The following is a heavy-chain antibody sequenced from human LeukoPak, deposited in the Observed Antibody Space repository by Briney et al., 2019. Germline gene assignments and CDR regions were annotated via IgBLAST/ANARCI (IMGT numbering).Heavy chain of an antibody. V-gene: IGHV1-69*13. Sequence: SVKVSCKASGYTFTSYAMHWVRQAPGQGLEWMGGIIPIFGTANYAQKFQGRVTITADESTSTAYMELSSLRSEDTAVYYCARHYDFWSGYRNGYFQHWARAPWSPSPQ. CDR1: GYTFTSYA. CDR2: IIPIFGTA. D-gene: IGHD3-3*01. CDR3: ARHYDFWSGYRNGYFQH. J-gene: IGHJ1*01.